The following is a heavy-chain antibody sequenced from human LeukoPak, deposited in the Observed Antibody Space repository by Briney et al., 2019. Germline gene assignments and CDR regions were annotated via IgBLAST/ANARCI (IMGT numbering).Heavy chain of an antibody. CDR3: ARENVPYYDFWSGYYFAFDY. D-gene: IGHD3-3*01. V-gene: IGHV3-7*01. J-gene: IGHJ4*02. CDR2: IKQDGSEK. CDR1: GFTFSSYW. Sequence: PGGSLRLSCAASGFTFSSYWMSWVRQAPGKGLEWVANIKQDGSEKYYVDSVKGRFTISRDNAKNSLYLQMNSLRAEDTAVYYCARENVPYYDFWSGYYFAFDYWGQGTLVTVSS.